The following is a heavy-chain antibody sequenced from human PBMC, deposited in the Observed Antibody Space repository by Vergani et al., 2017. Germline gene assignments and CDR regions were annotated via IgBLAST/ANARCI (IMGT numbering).Heavy chain of an antibody. CDR2: ISSSSSYI. CDR3: AREPRNHYYYYYYGMDV. CDR1: GFTFSSYS. Sequence: EVQLVESGGGLVKPGGSLRLSFAASGFTFSSYSMNWVRQAPGKGLEWVSSISSSSSYIYYADSVKGRFTISRDNAKNSLYLQMNSLRAEDTAVYYCAREPRNHYYYYYYGMDVWGQGTTVTVSS. V-gene: IGHV3-21*01. J-gene: IGHJ6*02.